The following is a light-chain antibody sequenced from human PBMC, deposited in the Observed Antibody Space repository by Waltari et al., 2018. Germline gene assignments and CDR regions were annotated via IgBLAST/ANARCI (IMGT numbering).Light chain of an antibody. CDR1: SSDVGCYNL. CDR2: EGS. Sequence: QSALTQPASVSGSPGQSITISCTGTSSDVGCYNLVSWYQQHPGKAPKLMIYEGSKRPSGVSNRFSGSKSGNTASLTISGLQAEDEADYYCCSYAGSPFVFGTGTKVTVL. CDR3: CSYAGSPFV. V-gene: IGLV2-23*01. J-gene: IGLJ1*01.